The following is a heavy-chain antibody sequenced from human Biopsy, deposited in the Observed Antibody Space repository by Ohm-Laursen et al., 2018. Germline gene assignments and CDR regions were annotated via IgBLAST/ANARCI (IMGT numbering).Heavy chain of an antibody. CDR1: GGSFTGYY. J-gene: IGHJ2*01. CDR2: IYYSGST. Sequence: GTLSLTCAVYGGSFTGYYWSWIRQPPGKGLEWIGYIYYSGSTNYNPPLKSRVTISVDTSRNQFSLRLRSVTPADTAIYYCAKDRGYYSDRTVPGYFDLWGRGTLVTVSS. V-gene: IGHV4-59*01. CDR3: AKDRGYYSDRTVPGYFDL. D-gene: IGHD3-22*01.